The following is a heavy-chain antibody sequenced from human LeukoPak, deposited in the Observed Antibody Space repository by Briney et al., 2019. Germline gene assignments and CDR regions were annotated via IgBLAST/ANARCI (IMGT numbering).Heavy chain of an antibody. D-gene: IGHD5-18*01. Sequence: SETLSLACTVSGGSISSYYWSWVRQPPGKGLEWIGYIYNSGSTKYNPSLKSRVTVSVDTSKNQFSLKLSSVTAADTAVYYCARARPDTAMAVDYWGQGTLVTVSS. CDR1: GGSISSYY. J-gene: IGHJ4*02. CDR3: ARARPDTAMAVDY. V-gene: IGHV4-59*01. CDR2: IYNSGST.